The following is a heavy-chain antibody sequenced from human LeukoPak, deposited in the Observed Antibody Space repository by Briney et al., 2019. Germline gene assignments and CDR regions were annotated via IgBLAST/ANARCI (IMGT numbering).Heavy chain of an antibody. D-gene: IGHD3-22*01. CDR2: ISSSGSTI. CDR1: GFTFSDYY. CDR3: ARRKDDSSGPDDY. V-gene: IGHV3-11*04. J-gene: IGHJ4*02. Sequence: GGSLRLSCAASGFTFSDYYMSWIRQAPGKGLEWVSYISSSGSTIYYADSVKGRFTISRDNAKNTLYLQMNSLGAEDTAVYYCARRKDDSSGPDDYWGQGTLVTVSS.